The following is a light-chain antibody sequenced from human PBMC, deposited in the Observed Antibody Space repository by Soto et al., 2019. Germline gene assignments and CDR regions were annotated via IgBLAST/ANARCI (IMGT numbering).Light chain of an antibody. J-gene: IGLJ1*01. Sequence: QSVLTKPPSASGSPGQRVSISCSGSSSNIGSHPVNWYQQLPGTAPKLLLYGDNQRPSGVPDRFSASKSGASASLAISGLEPEDEATYYCASCDNNTNRTDVLG. CDR3: ASCDNNTNRTDV. CDR2: GDN. V-gene: IGLV1-44*01. CDR1: SSNIGSHP.